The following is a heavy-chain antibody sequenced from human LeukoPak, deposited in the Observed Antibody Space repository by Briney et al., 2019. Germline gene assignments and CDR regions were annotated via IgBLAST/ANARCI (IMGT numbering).Heavy chain of an antibody. CDR1: GFTFSSYA. V-gene: IGHV3-23*01. Sequence: GGSLRLSCTASGFTFSSYAMSWVRQAPGKGLEWVSGISGTGGFTYEADAVKGRFNISRDNSKNILSLEMKSLKVDDTAIYYCARGARRWRQSGGLNFYYFRDVWGKGTTVTISS. CDR2: ISGTGGFT. D-gene: IGHD5-24*01. CDR3: ARGARRWRQSGGLNFYYFRDV. J-gene: IGHJ6*03.